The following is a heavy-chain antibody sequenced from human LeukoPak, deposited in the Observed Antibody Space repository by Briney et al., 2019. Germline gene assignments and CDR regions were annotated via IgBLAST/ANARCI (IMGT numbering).Heavy chain of an antibody. Sequence: SETLSLTCTVSGGSISSSSYYWGWIRQPPGKVLEWIGSIYYSGSTYYNPSLKILVTISVDTSKNQFSLKLSSVNAADVAVYYCARSIVVVRSAFDYWGQGTLVTVSS. CDR1: GGSISSSSYY. CDR3: ARSIVVVRSAFDY. J-gene: IGHJ4*02. D-gene: IGHD3-22*01. CDR2: IYYSGST. V-gene: IGHV4-39*01.